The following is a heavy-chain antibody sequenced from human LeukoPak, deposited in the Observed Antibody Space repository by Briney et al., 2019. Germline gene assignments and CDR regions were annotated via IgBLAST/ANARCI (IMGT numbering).Heavy chain of an antibody. D-gene: IGHD5-18*01. Sequence: ASVKVSCKASGYTFTSYDINWVRQATGQGLEWMGWMNPNSGNTGYAQKFQGRVTMTWNTSISTAYMELSSLRSEDTAVYYCARGRGYSYGFDYWGQGTLVTVSS. CDR3: ARGRGYSYGFDY. J-gene: IGHJ4*02. CDR1: GYTFTSYD. CDR2: MNPNSGNT. V-gene: IGHV1-8*01.